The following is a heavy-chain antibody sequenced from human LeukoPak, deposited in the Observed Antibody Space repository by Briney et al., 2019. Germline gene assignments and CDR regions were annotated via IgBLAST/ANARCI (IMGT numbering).Heavy chain of an antibody. CDR2: IRSKVYGGTI. Sequence: SLRLSCTGSGFTFGDYALSWVRQAPGKGLEWVGLIRSKVYGGTIENAASVKGRFTISRDDSKSIAYLQMNSLKTEDTAVCYCSLHYYTSGSYYNNDSGFDYWGQGTLVTVSS. V-gene: IGHV3-49*04. D-gene: IGHD3-10*01. CDR1: GFTFGDYA. CDR3: SLHYYTSGSYYNNDSGFDY. J-gene: IGHJ4*02.